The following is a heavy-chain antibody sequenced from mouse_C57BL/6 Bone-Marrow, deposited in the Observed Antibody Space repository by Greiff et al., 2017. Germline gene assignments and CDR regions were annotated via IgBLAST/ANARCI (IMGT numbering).Heavy chain of an antibody. CDR2: ILPGSGST. Sequence: QVQLKESGAELMKPGASVKLSCKATGYTFTGYWIEWVKQRPGHGLEWIGEILPGSGSTNYNEKFKGKATFTADKSSNTAYMQLSSLTTEDSAIYYCARRDYGSSYYAMDYWGQGTSVTVSS. CDR1: GYTFTGYW. D-gene: IGHD1-1*01. V-gene: IGHV1-9*01. CDR3: ARRDYGSSYYAMDY. J-gene: IGHJ4*01.